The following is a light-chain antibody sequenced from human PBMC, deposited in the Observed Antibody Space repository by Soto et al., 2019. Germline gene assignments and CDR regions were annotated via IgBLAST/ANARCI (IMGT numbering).Light chain of an antibody. V-gene: IGKV1-5*03. CDR1: QTISSW. CDR3: QHYNRYSET. Sequence: DIQMTQSPSTLSASVGDRVTITCRASQTISSWLVWYQQKPGKAPKLLIYNASTLKSGVASRFSGSGSATEFTLTSSSLQPDDFATYYCQHYNRYSETFGQGTKVDIK. J-gene: IGKJ1*01. CDR2: NAS.